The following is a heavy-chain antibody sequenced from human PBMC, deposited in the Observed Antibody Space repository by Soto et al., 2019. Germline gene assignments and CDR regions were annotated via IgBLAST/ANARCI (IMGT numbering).Heavy chain of an antibody. CDR3: ASAAVTGTAGLDF. J-gene: IGHJ4*02. V-gene: IGHV1-2*02. Sequence: ASVKVSCKASGYAFSGFYMHWVRQAPGQGLEWMGWINPNSGGTKSSEKFQGRVTMTRDTSISTAYMELSRLTSDDTAVYYCASAAVTGTAGLDFWGQGTQVTVSS. CDR1: GYAFSGFY. D-gene: IGHD6-19*01. CDR2: INPNSGGT.